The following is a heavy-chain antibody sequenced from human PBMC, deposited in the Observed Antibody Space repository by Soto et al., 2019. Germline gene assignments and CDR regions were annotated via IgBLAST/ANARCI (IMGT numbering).Heavy chain of an antibody. CDR1: GFTFSSYG. CDR2: IWYDGSNK. V-gene: IGHV3-33*01. CDR3: ARDSGSGSYGLDY. D-gene: IGHD1-26*01. Sequence: QVQLVESGGGVVQPGRSLRLSCAASGFTFSSYGMHWVRQAPGKGLEWVAVIWYDGSNKYYADSVKGRFTISRDNSKNTLYLQMNSLRAEDTAVYYCARDSGSGSYGLDYWGQGTLVTVSS. J-gene: IGHJ4*02.